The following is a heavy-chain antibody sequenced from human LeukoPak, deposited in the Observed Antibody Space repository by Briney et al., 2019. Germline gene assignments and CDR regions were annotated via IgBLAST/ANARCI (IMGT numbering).Heavy chain of an antibody. CDR3: ARGVVPAAFPNWFDP. CDR1: GYTFTSYD. Sequence: ASVKVSCKASGYTFTSYDINWVRQATGQGLEWMGWMNPNSANTGYAQKFQGRVTITRNTSISTTYMELSSLRSEDTAVYYCARGVVPAAFPNWFDPWGQGTLVTVSS. D-gene: IGHD2-2*01. CDR2: MNPNSANT. V-gene: IGHV1-8*03. J-gene: IGHJ5*02.